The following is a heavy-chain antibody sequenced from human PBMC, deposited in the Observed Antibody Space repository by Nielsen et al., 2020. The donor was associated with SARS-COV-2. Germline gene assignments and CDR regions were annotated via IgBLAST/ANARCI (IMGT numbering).Heavy chain of an antibody. Sequence: GGSLRPSFAASGFTFSSYAMSWVRQAPGKGLEWVPAISGSGGSTYYADFVKGRFTISRDNAKNTLYLQMNSLRAEDTAVYYCANHHEGYYYYMDVWGKGTTVTVSS. CDR3: ANHHEGYYYYMDV. CDR2: ISGSGGST. CDR1: GFTFSSYA. D-gene: IGHD1-14*01. V-gene: IGHV3-23*01. J-gene: IGHJ6*03.